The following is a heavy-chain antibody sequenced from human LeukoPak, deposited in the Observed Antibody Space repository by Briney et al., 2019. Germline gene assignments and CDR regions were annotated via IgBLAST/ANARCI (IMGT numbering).Heavy chain of an antibody. V-gene: IGHV3-30-3*01. D-gene: IGHD4/OR15-4a*01. CDR2: ISIDGNNQ. CDR3: ARGQWSDY. Sequence: GGSLRLSCAASGFTFNNYAMYWVRQAPGKGLEWVAVISIDGNNQYHADSVKGRFIISRDSSKNTLYLQMNSLRAEDTAVYYCARGQWSDYWGQGILVTVSS. CDR1: GFTFNNYA. J-gene: IGHJ4*02.